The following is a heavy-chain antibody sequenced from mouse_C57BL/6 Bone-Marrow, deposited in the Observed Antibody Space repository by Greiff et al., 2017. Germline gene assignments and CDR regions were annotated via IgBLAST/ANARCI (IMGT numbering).Heavy chain of an antibody. CDR3: VRVGFTSGVLDV. J-gene: IGHJ1*03. Sequence: EVQVVESGGGLVKPGGSLKLSCAASGFTFSSYAMSWVSQTPEKRLEWVATISDGGSYTYYPDNVKGRFTISRDNAKNNLYLQMSQLKSEDTAMYDGVRVGFTSGVLDVWGTGTTLTVSS. CDR2: ISDGGSYT. V-gene: IGHV5-4*01. D-gene: IGHD1-1*01. CDR1: GFTFSSYA.